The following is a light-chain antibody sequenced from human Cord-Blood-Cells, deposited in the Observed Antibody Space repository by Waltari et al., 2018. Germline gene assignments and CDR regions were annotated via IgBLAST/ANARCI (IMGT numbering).Light chain of an antibody. CDR3: QQSYSTPLT. V-gene: IGKV1-39*01. CDR2: AAS. J-gene: IGKJ4*01. CDR1: QSISSY. Sequence: DIQMTQSLSSLSASVGDRVTITCRASQSISSYLNWYQQKPGKAPKLLIYAASSLQSGVPSRFSGSGSGTDFTLTISRLQPEDFATYYCQQSYSTPLTFGGGTKVEIK.